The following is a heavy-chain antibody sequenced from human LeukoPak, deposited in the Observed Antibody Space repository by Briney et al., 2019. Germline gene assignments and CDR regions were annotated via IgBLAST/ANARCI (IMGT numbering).Heavy chain of an antibody. V-gene: IGHV4-39*01. J-gene: IGHJ4*02. D-gene: IGHD3-10*01. Sequence: PSETLSLTCTVSGGSISSSSYYWGWIRQPPGKGLEWIGSIYYSGSTYYNPSLKSEVTISVDTSKNQFSLKLSSVTAADTAVFYRAKGRGAPGSIDYWGQGTLVTVSS. CDR2: IYYSGST. CDR3: AKGRGAPGSIDY. CDR1: GGSISSSSYY.